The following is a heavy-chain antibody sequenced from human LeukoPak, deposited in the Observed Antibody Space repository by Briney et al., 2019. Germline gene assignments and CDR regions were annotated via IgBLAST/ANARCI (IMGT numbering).Heavy chain of an antibody. J-gene: IGHJ6*03. V-gene: IGHV1-69-2*01. Sequence: ATVKISCKVSGYTFTDYYMHWVQQAPGKGLEWMGLVDPEDGETIYAEKFQGRVTITADTSTDTAYMELSSLRSEDTAGYYCATEMGDTAMTNYYYYYMDVWGKGTTVTVSS. CDR2: VDPEDGET. D-gene: IGHD5-18*01. CDR3: ATEMGDTAMTNYYYYYMDV. CDR1: GYTFTDYY.